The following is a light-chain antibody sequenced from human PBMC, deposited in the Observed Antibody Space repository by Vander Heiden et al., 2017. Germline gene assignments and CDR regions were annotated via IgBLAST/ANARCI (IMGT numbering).Light chain of an antibody. CDR1: SSDVGAYNY. Sequence: SALTQPPSASGSPGQPVTISCTGTSSDVGAYNYVSWYQQHPGKAPTLIIYDVTKRPSGVPDRFSGSKSGNTAFLTVSGLQAEDEADYYCSSHAGSSAVFGGGTTVTVL. V-gene: IGLV2-8*01. CDR3: SSHAGSSAV. CDR2: DVT. J-gene: IGLJ3*02.